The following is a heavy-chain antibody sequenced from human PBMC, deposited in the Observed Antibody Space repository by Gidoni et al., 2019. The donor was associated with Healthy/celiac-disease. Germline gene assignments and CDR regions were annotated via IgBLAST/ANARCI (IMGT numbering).Heavy chain of an antibody. CDR1: GFPFSSYG. CDR2: IWYDGSNK. V-gene: IGHV3-33*01. D-gene: IGHD3-3*01. Sequence: QVQLVESGGGVVQPGRSLRLSCAASGFPFSSYGMHWVRPAPGKGLGWVEVIWYDGSNKDYADSVKGRFTISRDNSKNTLYLQMNSLRAEDTAVYYCARSNPNGDFWSGYLFDPWGQGTLVTVSS. J-gene: IGHJ5*02. CDR3: ARSNPNGDFWSGYLFDP.